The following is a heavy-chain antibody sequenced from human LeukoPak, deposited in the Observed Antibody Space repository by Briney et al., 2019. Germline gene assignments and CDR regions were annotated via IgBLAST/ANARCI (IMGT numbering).Heavy chain of an antibody. D-gene: IGHD5-18*01. CDR2: IYYSGST. Sequence: PSETLSLTCTVSGGSISSGDYYWSWIRQPPGKGLEWIGYIYYSGSTYYNPSLKSRVTISVDTSKNQFSLKLSSVTAADTAVYYCASLNVDTAMASFDYWGQGTLVTVSS. V-gene: IGHV4-30-4*08. CDR3: ASLNVDTAMASFDY. J-gene: IGHJ4*02. CDR1: GGSISSGDYY.